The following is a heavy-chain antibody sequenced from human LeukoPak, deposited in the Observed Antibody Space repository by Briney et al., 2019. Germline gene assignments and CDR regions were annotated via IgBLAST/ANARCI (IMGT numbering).Heavy chain of an antibody. D-gene: IGHD3-22*01. CDR2: ISAYNGNT. CDR1: GYTFTSYG. Sequence: GASVKVSCKASGYTFTSYGISWVRQAPGQGLEWMGWISAYNGNTNYAQKLQGRVTMTTDTSTSTAYMELRSLRSDDTAVYYCARDARGGYYYDSSEGFDYWGQGTLVTVSS. V-gene: IGHV1-18*01. CDR3: ARDARGGYYYDSSEGFDY. J-gene: IGHJ4*02.